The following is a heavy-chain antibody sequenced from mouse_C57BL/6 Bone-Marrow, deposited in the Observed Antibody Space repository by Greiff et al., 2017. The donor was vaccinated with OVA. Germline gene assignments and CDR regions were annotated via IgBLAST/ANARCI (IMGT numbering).Heavy chain of an antibody. CDR1: GYTFTSYG. CDR3: ARPYDYDY. V-gene: IGHV1-81*01. J-gene: IGHJ2*01. D-gene: IGHD2-4*01. CDR2: INPRSGNT. Sequence: QVQLQQSGAGLARPGASVKLSCKASGYTFTSYGMSWVKQRTGQGLEWIGEINPRSGNTYYNEKFKGKATLTADKSSSTAYMELRSLTSEDSAVYFCARPYDYDYWGQGTTLTVSS.